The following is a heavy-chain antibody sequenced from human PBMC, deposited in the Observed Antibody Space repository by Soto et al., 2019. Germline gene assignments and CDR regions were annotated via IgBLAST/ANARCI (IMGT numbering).Heavy chain of an antibody. CDR1: GGSISSGGYS. J-gene: IGHJ4*02. CDR2: IYHSGST. Sequence: QLQLQESGSGLVKPSQTLSLTCAVSGGSISSGGYSWSWIRQPPGKGLEWIGYIYHSGSTYYNPSLKRRVTISVDRSTNQFSLKLSSVTAADTAVYYCARGPLDPYYYMLTGLDYLGQGTLVTVSS. D-gene: IGHD3-9*01. V-gene: IGHV4-30-2*01. CDR3: ARGPLDPYYYMLTGLDY.